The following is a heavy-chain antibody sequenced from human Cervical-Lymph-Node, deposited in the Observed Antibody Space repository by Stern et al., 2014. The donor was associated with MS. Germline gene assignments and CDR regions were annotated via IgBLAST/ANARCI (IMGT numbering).Heavy chain of an antibody. CDR3: ARGSCGSPSCYATYGLDV. Sequence: VQLVVSGAEVKKPGSSVKVSCRASGGALSTSHFNWVRQAPGQGLEWMGRVIPNLATASYAPKFQGRVTITAHATTTYMELSSLTSDDTAIYYCARGSCGSPSCYATYGLDVWGQGTTVTVSS. D-gene: IGHD2-2*01. CDR1: GGALSTSH. CDR2: VIPNLATA. J-gene: IGHJ6*02. V-gene: IGHV1-69*11.